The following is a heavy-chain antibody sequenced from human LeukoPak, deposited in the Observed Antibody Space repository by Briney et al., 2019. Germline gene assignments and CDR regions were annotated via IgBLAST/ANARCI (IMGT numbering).Heavy chain of an antibody. Sequence: SETLSLTCAVYGGSFSGYYWSWIRQPPGKGLEWIGEINHSGSTNYNPSLKSRVTISVDTSKNQFSLKLSSVTAADTAVYYCARGASAVAGTDFDYWGQGNLVTVSS. CDR3: ARGASAVAGTDFDY. J-gene: IGHJ4*02. V-gene: IGHV4-34*01. D-gene: IGHD6-19*01. CDR2: INHSGST. CDR1: GGSFSGYY.